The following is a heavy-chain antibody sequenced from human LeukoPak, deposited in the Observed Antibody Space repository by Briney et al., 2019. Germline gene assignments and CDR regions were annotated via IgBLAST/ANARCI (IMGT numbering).Heavy chain of an antibody. CDR3: ARNDYYDSSGYFWFDP. V-gene: IGHV6-1*01. J-gene: IGHJ5*02. D-gene: IGHD3-22*01. CDR1: GDSVSSNSAA. CDR2: TYYRSKWYN. Sequence: SQTLSLTCAISGDSVSSNSAAWNWIRQSPSRGLEWLGRTYYRSKWYNDYAVSVKSRITINPDTSKNQFSLKLRSVTAADTAVYYCARNDYYDSSGYFWFDPWGQGTLVTVSS.